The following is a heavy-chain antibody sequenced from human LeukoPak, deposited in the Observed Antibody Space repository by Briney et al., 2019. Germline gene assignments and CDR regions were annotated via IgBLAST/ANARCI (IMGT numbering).Heavy chain of an antibody. CDR2: IYYSGST. CDR3: ARATYYYGSGSYCWFDP. J-gene: IGHJ5*02. Sequence: SETLSLTCTVSGGSISSGDYYWSWIRQPPGKGLEWIGYIYYSGSTYYNPSLKSRVTISVDTSKNQFSLKLSSVTAADTAVYYCARATYYYGSGSYCWFDPWGQGTLVTVSS. V-gene: IGHV4-30-4*01. D-gene: IGHD3-10*01. CDR1: GGSISSGDYY.